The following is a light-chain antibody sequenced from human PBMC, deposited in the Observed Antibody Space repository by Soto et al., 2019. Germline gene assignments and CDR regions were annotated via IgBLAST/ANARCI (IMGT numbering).Light chain of an antibody. CDR1: QSVTSK. J-gene: IGKJ1*01. CDR2: GAS. Sequence: EIVMTQSPATLSVSPGERATLSCRASQSVTSKLAWYQQKPGQTPRLLIYGASTRATGIPARFSGSGSGTEFTLTISSLQSEDFAVYYCQQYNNWQTWTFGQGTRVEIK. CDR3: QQYNNWQTWT. V-gene: IGKV3-15*01.